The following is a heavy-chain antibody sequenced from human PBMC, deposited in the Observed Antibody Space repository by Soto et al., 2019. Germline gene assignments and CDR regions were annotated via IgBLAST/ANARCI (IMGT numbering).Heavy chain of an antibody. CDR3: ARHRNYGGADP. CDR1: GASIGSYY. Sequence: PSETLSLTCTVSGASIGSYYWIWIRQPPGKALEWIGYIYDSGSTTYNPSLKSRVTMSVDTSKNQFSLKLRFVTAADTAVYYCARHRNYGGADPWVQGTLVTVSS. CDR2: IYDSGST. V-gene: IGHV4-59*01. J-gene: IGHJ5*01. D-gene: IGHD3-10*01.